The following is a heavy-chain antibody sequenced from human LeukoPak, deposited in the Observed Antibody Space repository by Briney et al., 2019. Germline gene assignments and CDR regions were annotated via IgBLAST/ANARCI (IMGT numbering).Heavy chain of an antibody. J-gene: IGHJ4*02. CDR2: INSDGSST. D-gene: IGHD2-2*01. V-gene: IGHV3-74*01. CDR3: AGEIRYQRDY. Sequence: GGSLRLSCAASGFTFSSYWMHWVRQAPGKGLVWVSRINSDGSSTTYADSVKGRFTISRDNTKNTLYLQMNSLRAEDTAVYYCAGEIRYQRDYWGQGTLVTVSS. CDR1: GFTFSSYW.